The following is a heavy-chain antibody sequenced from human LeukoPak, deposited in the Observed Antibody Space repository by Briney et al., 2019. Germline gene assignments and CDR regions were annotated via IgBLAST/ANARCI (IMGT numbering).Heavy chain of an antibody. D-gene: IGHD3-22*01. V-gene: IGHV3-23*01. CDR3: AKDRWAYYDSSGYYYVY. CDR2: ISGSGGST. Sequence: GGSLRLSCAASGFTFSSYAMSWVRQAPGKGLEWVSAISGSGGSTYYADSVKGRLTISRDNSKNTLYLQMNSLRAEDTAVYYCAKDRWAYYDSSGYYYVYWGQGTLVTVSS. CDR1: GFTFSSYA. J-gene: IGHJ4*02.